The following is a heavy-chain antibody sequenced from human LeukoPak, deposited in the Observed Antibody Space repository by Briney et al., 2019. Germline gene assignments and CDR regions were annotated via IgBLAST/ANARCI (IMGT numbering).Heavy chain of an antibody. D-gene: IGHD3-9*01. V-gene: IGHV4-59*08. J-gene: IGHJ4*02. CDR1: GGSISSYY. CDR3: ASSDILTGYDNYFDY. CDR2: IYYSGGT. Sequence: SETLSLTCTVSGGSISSYYWSWIRQPPGKGLEWIGYIYYSGGTNYNPSLKSRVTISVDTSKNQFSLKLSSVTAADTAVYYCASSDILTGYDNYFDYWGQGTLVTVSS.